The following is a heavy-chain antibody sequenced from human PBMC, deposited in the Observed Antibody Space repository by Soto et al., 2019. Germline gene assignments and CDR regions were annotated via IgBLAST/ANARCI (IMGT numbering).Heavy chain of an antibody. CDR3: AKGGGYSYGTNDAFDI. CDR1: GFTFRTSG. CDR2: ISDDGSNK. V-gene: IGHV3-30*18. D-gene: IGHD5-18*01. J-gene: IGHJ3*02. Sequence: QVQLVESGGGVVQPGRSLRLSCAASGFTFRTSGMHWVRQAPGKGLEWVAVISDDGSNKYNIASVEGRFTISRDNSKNTLYLQMNSLRTEDTAVCYCAKGGGYSYGTNDAFDIWGQGTMVTVSS.